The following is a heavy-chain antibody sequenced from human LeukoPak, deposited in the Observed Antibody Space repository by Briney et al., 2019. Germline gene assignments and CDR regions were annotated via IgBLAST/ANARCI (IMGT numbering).Heavy chain of an antibody. CDR1: GISLSNYA. CDR2: ISERGGST. V-gene: IGHV3-23*01. Sequence: GGSLRLSCVVSGISLSNYAMTWVRQAPGKGLEWVSYISERGGSTTYADSVKGRFTISRDTSLNTLYLQMTSLRAEDTAVYFCAKRGIVIRGILVIGYHQEAYHYDYWGQGVLVTVSS. D-gene: IGHD3-10*01. J-gene: IGHJ4*02. CDR3: AKRGIVIRGILVIGYHQEAYHYDY.